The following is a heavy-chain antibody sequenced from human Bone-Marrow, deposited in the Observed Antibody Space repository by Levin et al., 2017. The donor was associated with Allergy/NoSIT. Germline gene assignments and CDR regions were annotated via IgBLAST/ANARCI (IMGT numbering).Heavy chain of an antibody. V-gene: IGHV3-7*03. CDR1: GFTFSSYW. D-gene: IGHD3-3*01. J-gene: IGHJ4*02. CDR2: IKQDGSEK. CDR3: ARAGYYDFWSGYYKTPIFDY. Sequence: GGSLRLSCAASGFTFSSYWMSWVRQAPGKGLEWVANIKQDGSEKYYVDSVKGRFTISRDNAKNSLYLQMNSLRAEDTAVYYCARAGYYDFWSGYYKTPIFDYWGQGTLVTVSS.